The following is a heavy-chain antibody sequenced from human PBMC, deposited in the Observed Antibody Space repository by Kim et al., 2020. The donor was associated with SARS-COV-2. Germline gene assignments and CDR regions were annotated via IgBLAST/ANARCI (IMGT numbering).Heavy chain of an antibody. V-gene: IGHV1-2*02. D-gene: IGHD6-13*01. CDR1: GYTFTGYY. CDR2: INPNSGGT. CDR3: ARVESSGSYSSSWYVGY. Sequence: ASVKVSCKASGYTFTGYYMHWVRQAPGQGLEWMGWINPNSGGTNYAQKFQGRVTMTRDTSISTAYMELSRLRSDDTAVYYCARVESSGSYSSSWYVGYWGQGTLVTVSS. J-gene: IGHJ4*02.